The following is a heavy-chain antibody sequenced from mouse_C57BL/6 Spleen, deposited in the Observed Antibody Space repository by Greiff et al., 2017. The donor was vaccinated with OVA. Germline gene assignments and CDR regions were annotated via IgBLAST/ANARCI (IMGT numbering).Heavy chain of an antibody. J-gene: IGHJ4*01. V-gene: IGHV3-6*01. CDR3: AREGYGYPYYYAMDY. Sequence: EVKLMESGPGLVKPSQSLSLTCSVTGYSITSGYYWNWIRQFPGNKLEWMGYISYDGSNNYNPSLKNRISITRDTSKNQFFLKLNSVTTEDTATYYCAREGYGYPYYYAMDYWGQGTSVTVSS. CDR2: ISYDGSN. CDR1: GYSITSGYY. D-gene: IGHD2-2*01.